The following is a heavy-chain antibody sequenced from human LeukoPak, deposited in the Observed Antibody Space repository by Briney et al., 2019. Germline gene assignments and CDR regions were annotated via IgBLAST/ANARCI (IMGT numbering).Heavy chain of an antibody. CDR1: GFTFSDYY. V-gene: IGHV3-11*01. CDR3: ARVIGGDSDDAFDI. CDR2: ISSSGSTI. Sequence: GGSLRLSCAASGFTFSDYYMSWIRQAPGKGLEWVSYISSSGSTIYYADSVKGRFTISRDNAKNSLYLQMTSLRAEDTAVYYCARVIGGDSDDAFDIWGQGTRVTVSS. J-gene: IGHJ3*02. D-gene: IGHD2-21*02.